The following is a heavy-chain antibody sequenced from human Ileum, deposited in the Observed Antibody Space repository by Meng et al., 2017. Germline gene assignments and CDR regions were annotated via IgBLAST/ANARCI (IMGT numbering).Heavy chain of an antibody. Sequence: QVQLVQSGSEVKEPGASVKVSCKASGYTFKNYAVTWVRQAPGQGLEWMGWIHTDTGNPTHDQGFTGRFVFSLDTSVNTAYLQISGLKAEDTAVYYCARPGGYCSDLDCYPAEWGQGTLVTVSS. D-gene: IGHD2-15*01. V-gene: IGHV7-4-1*02. CDR2: IHTDTGNP. J-gene: IGHJ4*02. CDR3: ARPGGYCSDLDCYPAE. CDR1: GYTFKNYA.